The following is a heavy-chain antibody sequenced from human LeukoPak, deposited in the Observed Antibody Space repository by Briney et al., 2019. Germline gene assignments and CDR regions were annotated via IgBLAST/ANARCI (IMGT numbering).Heavy chain of an antibody. CDR2: IYPSDSDT. J-gene: IGHJ6*03. D-gene: IGHD3-22*01. Sequence: GDSLKISCKGSGYSFSNYWIGWVRQMPGKGLEWMGIIYPSDSDTRYSPSFQGQVTISADKSISTAYVQWSSLKASDTAMYYCARHRYYSETSGYYYYMDVWGEGTPVTVSS. V-gene: IGHV5-51*01. CDR3: ARHRYYSETSGYYYYMDV. CDR1: GYSFSNYW.